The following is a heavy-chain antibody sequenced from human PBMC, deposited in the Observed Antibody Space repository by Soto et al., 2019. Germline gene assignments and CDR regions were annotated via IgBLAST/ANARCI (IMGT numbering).Heavy chain of an antibody. J-gene: IGHJ4*02. Sequence: QVQLVQSGAEVKKPGASVKVSCKASGYTFTNYDINWVRQATGQGLEWMGWMKPQSGNTGSAQQFQGRVSLTRSTSISTAYMELSRLRSEDTAVYYCVRVYGEIDYWGQGTLVAVCS. CDR3: VRVYGEIDY. CDR1: GYTFTNYD. D-gene: IGHD4-17*01. CDR2: MKPQSGNT. V-gene: IGHV1-8*01.